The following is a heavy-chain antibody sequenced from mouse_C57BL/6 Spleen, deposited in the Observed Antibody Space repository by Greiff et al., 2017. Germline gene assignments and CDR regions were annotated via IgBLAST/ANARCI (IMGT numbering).Heavy chain of an antibody. V-gene: IGHV5-17*01. CDR1: GFTFSDYG. CDR3: ARNYGSSWEDY. D-gene: IGHD1-1*01. J-gene: IGHJ2*01. Sequence: EVQVVESGGGLVKPGGSLKLSCAASGFTFSDYGMHWVRQAPEKGLEWVAYISSGSSASYYADTVKGRFTISRDNAKNTLFLQMTRLRSEDTAMYYCARNYGSSWEDYWGQGTTLTVSS. CDR2: ISSGSSAS.